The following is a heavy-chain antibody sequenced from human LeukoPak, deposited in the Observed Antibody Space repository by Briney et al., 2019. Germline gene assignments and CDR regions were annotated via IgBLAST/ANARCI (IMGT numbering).Heavy chain of an antibody. CDR1: GFTFSDYN. CDR3: ARSIGLTGGGVDV. V-gene: IGHV3-11*01. Sequence: SGGSLRLSCAASGFTFSDYNMNWVRQAPGKGLEWVSYITNGGSTIHHADSVKGRFTISRDNAKKTLYLQMNSLRAGDTAVYYCARSIGLTGGGVDVWGQGTTVTVSS. CDR2: ITNGGSTI. J-gene: IGHJ6*02. D-gene: IGHD3-9*01.